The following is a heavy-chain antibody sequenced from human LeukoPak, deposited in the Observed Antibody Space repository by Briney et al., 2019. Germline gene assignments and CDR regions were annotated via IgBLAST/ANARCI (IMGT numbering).Heavy chain of an antibody. D-gene: IGHD1-26*01. V-gene: IGHV4-61*02. CDR3: ARDNSGSYFDAFDI. CDR2: IYTSGST. J-gene: IGHJ3*02. Sequence: SETLSLTCTVSGGSISSGSYYWSWIRQPAGKGLEWIGRIYTSGSTIYNPSLKSRVTISVHTSKNQFSLKLSSVTAADTAVYYCARDNSGSYFDAFDIWGQGTMVTVSS. CDR1: GGSISSGSYY.